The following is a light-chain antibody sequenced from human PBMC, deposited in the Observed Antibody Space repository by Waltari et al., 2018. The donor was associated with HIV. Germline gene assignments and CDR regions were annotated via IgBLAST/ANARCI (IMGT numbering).Light chain of an antibody. CDR1: SAHSTYA. V-gene: IGLV4-69*01. CDR3: QTWGAGTVV. Sequence: QLVLTQSPSASASLGASVKLTCTLSSAHSTYAIAWHQQQPDPGPHYLMRLNSDGSHRKGDGLPDRFSGSAAGAERYLTISNVQSEDEGIYYCQTWGAGTVVFGGGTKLSVL. J-gene: IGLJ2*01. CDR2: LNSDGSH.